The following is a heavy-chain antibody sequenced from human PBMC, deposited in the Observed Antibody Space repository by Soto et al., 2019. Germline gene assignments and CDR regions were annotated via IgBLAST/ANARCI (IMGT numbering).Heavy chain of an antibody. CDR3: AKDPATIAVAGTFDY. CDR1: GFTFSTYG. J-gene: IGHJ4*02. CDR2: ISGSGGST. V-gene: IGHV3-23*01. Sequence: EVQLLESGGGLVQPGGSLRLSCAASGFTFSTYGMSWVRQAPGKGLEWVSIISGSGGSTYYADTVKGRFTISRDNSKNTLYLQMYSLRAEDTAVYYCAKDPATIAVAGTFDYWGQGTLVIVSS. D-gene: IGHD6-19*01.